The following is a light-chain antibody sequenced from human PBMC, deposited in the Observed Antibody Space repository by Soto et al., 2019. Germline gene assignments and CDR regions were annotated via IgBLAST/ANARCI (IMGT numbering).Light chain of an antibody. CDR1: QSVSSSY. CDR3: QQYGSSTET. CDR2: GAS. Sequence: EIVLTQSPGTLSLSPGERATLSCRASQSVSSSYLAWYQQKPGHAPRLLIYGASSRATGIPDRFSGSGSGTDFTLTISRLEPEDFAVYYCQQYGSSTETFGQGTKVEIK. V-gene: IGKV3-20*01. J-gene: IGKJ1*01.